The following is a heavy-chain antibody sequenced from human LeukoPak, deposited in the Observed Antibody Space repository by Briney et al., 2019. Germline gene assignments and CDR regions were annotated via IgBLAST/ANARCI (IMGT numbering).Heavy chain of an antibody. CDR1: GGSISSGDYY. D-gene: IGHD3-10*01. CDR2: IYYSGST. Sequence: PSETLSLTCTVSGGSISSGDYYWSWIRQPPGKGLEWIGYIYYSGSTYYNPSLKSRVTISVDTSKNQFSLKLSSVTAADTAVYYCARKLITMVRGVIIQVYPFDYWGQGTLVTVSS. J-gene: IGHJ4*02. V-gene: IGHV4-30-4*08. CDR3: ARKLITMVRGVIIQVYPFDY.